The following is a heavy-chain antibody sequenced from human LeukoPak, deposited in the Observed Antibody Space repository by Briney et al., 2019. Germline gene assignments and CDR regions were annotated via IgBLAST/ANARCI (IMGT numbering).Heavy chain of an antibody. CDR2: IWYDGSNK. V-gene: IGHV3-33*06. J-gene: IGHJ1*01. D-gene: IGHD4-17*01. CDR3: TNAPTVTPVDFQH. Sequence: GGSLRLSCAASGFTFSSYGMHWFRQAPGKGLEWVAVIWYDGSNKYYADSVKGRFTISRDNSKNTLYLQMNSLRAEGTAVYYGTNAPTVTPVDFQHWGQGTLVTVSS. CDR1: GFTFSSYG.